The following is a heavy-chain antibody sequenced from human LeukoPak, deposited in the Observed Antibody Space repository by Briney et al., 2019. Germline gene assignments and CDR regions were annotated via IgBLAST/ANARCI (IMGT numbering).Heavy chain of an antibody. Sequence: SETLSLTCTVSGGSISSYYWSWIRQPPGKGLEWIGYIYHSGSTNYNPSLKSRVTISVDTSKNQFSLKLSSVTAADTAVYYCARGALSQYGSGSYYPSHSFDYWGQGTLVTVSS. CDR3: ARGALSQYGSGSYYPSHSFDY. V-gene: IGHV4-59*01. J-gene: IGHJ4*02. CDR2: IYHSGST. D-gene: IGHD3-10*01. CDR1: GGSISSYY.